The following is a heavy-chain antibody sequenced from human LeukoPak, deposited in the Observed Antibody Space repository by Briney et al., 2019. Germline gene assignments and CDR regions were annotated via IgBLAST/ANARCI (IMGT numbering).Heavy chain of an antibody. J-gene: IGHJ4*02. V-gene: IGHV3-23*01. CDR2: ISGSGGST. D-gene: IGHD5-12*01. Sequence: GGSLRLSCAASGFTFSSYAMSWVRQAPGKGLEWVSAISGSGGSTYYADSVKGRFTISRDNSKNTLYLQMNSLRAEDTAVYYCAKEGYSGYDFEYYFDYWGQGTLVTVSS. CDR3: AKEGYSGYDFEYYFDY. CDR1: GFTFSSYA.